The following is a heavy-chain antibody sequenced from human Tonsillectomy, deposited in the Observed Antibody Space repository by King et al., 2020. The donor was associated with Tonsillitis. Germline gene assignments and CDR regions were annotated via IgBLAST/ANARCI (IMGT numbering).Heavy chain of an antibody. J-gene: IGHJ6*02. CDR3: ARDDSSGYDYYYYGMDV. Sequence: QVQLQESGPGLVKPSETLSLICTVSGGSISSSSYHWGWIRQPPGKELEWIGSIYHSGSTYYNPSLKSRVTISVDTSKNQFSLKLSSVTAADTAVYYCARDDSSGYDYYYYGMDVWGQGTTVTVSS. V-gene: IGHV4-39*07. CDR2: IYHSGST. CDR1: GGSISSSSYH. D-gene: IGHD3-22*01.